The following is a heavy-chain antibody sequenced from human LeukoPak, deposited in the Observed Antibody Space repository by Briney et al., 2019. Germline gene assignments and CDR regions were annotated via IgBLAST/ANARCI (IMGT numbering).Heavy chain of an antibody. CDR3: AKGKQLVDYYYMDV. V-gene: IGHV3-74*01. D-gene: IGHD6-6*01. CDR1: GLSFSNYW. J-gene: IGHJ6*03. CDR2: TNLHGTAV. Sequence: PGGSLRLSCAVSGLSFSNYWMHWVRQAPGKGLVWVARTNLHGTAVDYADSVKGRFTISRDNSKNTLYLQMNSLRAEDTAVYYCAKGKQLVDYYYMDVWGKGTTVTVSS.